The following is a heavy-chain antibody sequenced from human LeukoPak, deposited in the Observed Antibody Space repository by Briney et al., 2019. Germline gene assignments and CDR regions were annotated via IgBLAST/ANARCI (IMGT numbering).Heavy chain of an antibody. V-gene: IGHV4-59*08. CDR2: IYSSGST. CDR1: GGSISTYS. J-gene: IGHJ4*02. Sequence: SETLSLTCTVSGGSISTYSWTWIRQPPGKGLEWIGYIYSSGSTNYNPSLKSRVITSVDTSKNQFSLKLSSVTAADTAVYCCARMFYFGSGSYPPAMDYWGQGTLVTVSS. CDR3: ARMFYFGSGSYPPAMDY. D-gene: IGHD3-10*01.